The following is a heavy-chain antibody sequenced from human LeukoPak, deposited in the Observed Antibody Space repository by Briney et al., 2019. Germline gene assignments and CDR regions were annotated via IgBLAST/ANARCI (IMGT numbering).Heavy chain of an antibody. CDR1: GASISSYD. Sequence: PSESLSLAWTVAGASISSYDWSSVRQPPGKGLGWVGYIYYSGSTSYIPSLKSRVTISVDTSKNQFSLKLSSVTAADTAVYYCASYGAGTTPTGYFDYWGQGTLVTVSS. CDR2: IYYSGST. D-gene: IGHD1-1*01. CDR3: ASYGAGTTPTGYFDY. J-gene: IGHJ4*02. V-gene: IGHV4-59*01.